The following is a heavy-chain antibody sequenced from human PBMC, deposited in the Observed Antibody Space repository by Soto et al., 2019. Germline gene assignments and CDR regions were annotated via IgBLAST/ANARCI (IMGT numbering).Heavy chain of an antibody. CDR2: ISPYNGNT. J-gene: IGHJ4*02. CDR1: GYTFSSYV. D-gene: IGHD3-16*02. V-gene: IGHV1-18*04. CDR3: AREGGVWGSFRYFDY. Sequence: QVQLVQSGVEVQKPGASVKVSCKASGYTFSSYVNNWLRQAPGQGLEWMGWISPYNGNTNYGQNLQGRVTMTTDTSTSIVDMELRSLRSDDTAVYYCAREGGVWGSFRYFDYWGQGTLVTVSP.